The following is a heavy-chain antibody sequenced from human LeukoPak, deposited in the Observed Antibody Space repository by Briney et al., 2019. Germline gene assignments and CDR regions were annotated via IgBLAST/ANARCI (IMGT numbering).Heavy chain of an antibody. J-gene: IGHJ4*02. CDR1: GGSISGYY. V-gene: IGHV4-59*08. CDR2: VYYSENT. D-gene: IGHD1-20*01. Sequence: NPSETLSLTCSVSGGSISGYYWSWIRQPPGKELEWIGYVYYSENTKYNPPLESRVTISLDTSKKQFSLRLNSVTTADTAVYFCTRRVAITGTPKAYFDYWGQGILVTVSS. CDR3: TRRVAITGTPKAYFDY.